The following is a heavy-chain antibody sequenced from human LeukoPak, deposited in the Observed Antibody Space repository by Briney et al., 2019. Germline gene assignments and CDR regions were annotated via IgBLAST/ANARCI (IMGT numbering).Heavy chain of an antibody. CDR1: GGSISSYY. V-gene: IGHV4-4*07. D-gene: IGHD6-13*01. Sequence: SETLSLTCTVSGGSISSYYWSWIRQPAGKGLEWIGRIYTSGSTNYNPSLKSRVTMSVDTSKNQFSLKLSSVTAADTAVYYCARSTIAAAIQVAFDIWGQGTMVTVSS. CDR3: ARSTIAAAIQVAFDI. J-gene: IGHJ3*02. CDR2: IYTSGST.